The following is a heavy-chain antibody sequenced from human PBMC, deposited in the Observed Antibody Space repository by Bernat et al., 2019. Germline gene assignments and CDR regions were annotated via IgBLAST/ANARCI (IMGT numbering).Heavy chain of an antibody. V-gene: IGHV3-7*04. CDR1: GFTFSMYW. D-gene: IGHD1-1*01. CDR2: INQDGGEK. CDR3: ARSPGTGTVDY. J-gene: IGHJ4*02. Sequence: EVQLVESGGGLVQPGGSLRLSCSASGFTFSMYWMSWVRQAPGKGLEWVANINQDGGEKYYVDSGMGRFTISRDNAKNSLYLQMSSLRVEGTAVYYCARSPGTGTVDYWGQGTLVTVSS.